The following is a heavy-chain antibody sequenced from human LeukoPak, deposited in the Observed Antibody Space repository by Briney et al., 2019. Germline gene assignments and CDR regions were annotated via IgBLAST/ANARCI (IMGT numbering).Heavy chain of an antibody. D-gene: IGHD4-17*01. Sequence: SETLSLTCTVSGGSISSYYWSWIRQPPGKGLEWIGYIYYSGSTNYNPSLKSRVTITVDTSKNQFSLKLSSVTAADTAVYYCARDKYGDSPSYYYYYYMDVWGKGTTVTVSS. V-gene: IGHV4-59*01. CDR3: ARDKYGDSPSYYYYYYMDV. J-gene: IGHJ6*03. CDR1: GGSISSYY. CDR2: IYYSGST.